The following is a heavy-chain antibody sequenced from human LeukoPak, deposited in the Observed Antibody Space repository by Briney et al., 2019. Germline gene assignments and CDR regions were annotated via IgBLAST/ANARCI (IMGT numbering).Heavy chain of an antibody. CDR1: GFTFSSYW. V-gene: IGHV3-7*01. J-gene: IGHJ4*02. CDR3: AKDRMPFYYDSSTYYKGPFDY. Sequence: PGGSLRLSCAASGFTFSSYWMSWVRQAPGKGLEWVANIKQDGSEKYYVDSVKGRFTISRDNSKNTLYLQMNSLRAEDTAVYYCAKDRMPFYYDSSTYYKGPFDYWGQGTLVTVSS. D-gene: IGHD3-22*01. CDR2: IKQDGSEK.